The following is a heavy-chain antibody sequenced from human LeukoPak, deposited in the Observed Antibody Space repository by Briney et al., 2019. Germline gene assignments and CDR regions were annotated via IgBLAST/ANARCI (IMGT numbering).Heavy chain of an antibody. CDR3: ARTSAAMVIGWFDP. CDR2: IIPIFGTA. V-gene: IGHV1-69*05. CDR1: GGTFSSYA. D-gene: IGHD5-18*01. Sequence: GASAKVSCKASGGTFSSYAISWVRQAPGQGLEWMGGIIPIFGTANYAQKFQGRVTITTDESTSTAYMELSSLRSEDTAVYYCARTSAAMVIGWFDPWGQGTLVTVSS. J-gene: IGHJ5*02.